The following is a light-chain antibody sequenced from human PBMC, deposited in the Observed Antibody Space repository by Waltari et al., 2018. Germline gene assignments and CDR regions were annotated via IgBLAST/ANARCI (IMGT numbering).Light chain of an antibody. J-gene: IGLJ2*01. CDR2: RNN. Sequence: QAGLTQAPSVSKALGQSATLTCTGNTTTTGKPGAAWLQQHQGHPPKLLCHRNNYRPPRIPERCSAAMSGHTASPAISGPQPEDEGGYCCSAWDRSLRAWLLGGGAKVTVL. CDR1: TTTTGKPG. CDR3: SAWDRSLRAWL. V-gene: IGLV10-54*04.